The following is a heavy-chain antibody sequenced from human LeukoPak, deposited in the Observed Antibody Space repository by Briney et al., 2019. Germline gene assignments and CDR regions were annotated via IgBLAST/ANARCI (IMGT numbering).Heavy chain of an antibody. CDR2: VYYTGST. V-gene: IGHV4-39*01. J-gene: IGHJ4*02. Sequence: PSETLSLTCTVSGDSAGDSFSNRNYYWGWIRQPPGEGLEWIGTVYYTGSTYYNPSLESRVTMSRDTSKTQFSLKLNSVTAADTALYYCAGHYVSGCGSVPDYWGQGSLVSVFS. CDR3: AGHYVSGCGSVPDY. CDR1: GDSAGDSFSNRNYY. D-gene: IGHD1-26*01.